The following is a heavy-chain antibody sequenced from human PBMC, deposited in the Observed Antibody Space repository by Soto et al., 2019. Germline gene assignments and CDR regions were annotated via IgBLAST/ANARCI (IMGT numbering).Heavy chain of an antibody. J-gene: IGHJ5*01. Sequence: SETLSLTCTVSGGSISSYYWSWIRQPPGKGLEWIGYIYYSGSTNYNPSLKSRVTISVDTSKNQFSLKLGSVTAADTAVYYCARLIGNSWLDSWGQGTLVTVSS. CDR1: GGSISSYY. CDR2: IYYSGST. D-gene: IGHD3-16*01. V-gene: IGHV4-59*01. CDR3: ARLIGNSWLDS.